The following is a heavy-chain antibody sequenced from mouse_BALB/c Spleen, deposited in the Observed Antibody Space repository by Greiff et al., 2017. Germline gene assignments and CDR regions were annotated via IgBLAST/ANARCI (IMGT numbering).Heavy chain of an antibody. J-gene: IGHJ2*01. CDR2: IWAGGST. CDR3: ARDPPYDYDEGFDY. V-gene: IGHV2-9*02. D-gene: IGHD2-4*01. CDR1: GFSLTSYG. Sequence: VQLVESGPGLVAPSQSLSITCTVSGFSLTSYGVHWVRQPPGKGLEWLGVIWAGGSTNYNSALMSRLSISKDNSKSQVFLKMNSLQTDDTAMYYCARDPPYDYDEGFDYWGQGTTLTVSS.